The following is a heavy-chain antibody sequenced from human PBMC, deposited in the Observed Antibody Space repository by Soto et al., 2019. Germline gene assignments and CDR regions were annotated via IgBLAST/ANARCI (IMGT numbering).Heavy chain of an antibody. D-gene: IGHD6-13*01. CDR3: ARDSLSWSFDY. V-gene: IGHV3-72*01. J-gene: IGHJ4*02. Sequence: GSLRLSCAASGFTFSDHHMDWVRQAPGKGLEWVGRSSNKADSYTTEYAASVNGRFTISRDDSKNSLYLQMSSLKTEDTAVYYCARDSLSWSFDYWGQGTLVTVSS. CDR2: SSNKADSYTT. CDR1: GFTFSDHH.